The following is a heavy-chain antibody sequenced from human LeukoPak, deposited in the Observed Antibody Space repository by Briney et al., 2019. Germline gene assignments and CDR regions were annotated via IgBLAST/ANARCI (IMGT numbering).Heavy chain of an antibody. D-gene: IGHD1-1*01. V-gene: IGHV4-39*07. CDR3: ARDGVRRYSDY. J-gene: IGHJ4*02. CDR2: IYYSGST. Sequence: SETLSLTCTVSGGSISSSSYYWGWIRQPPGKGLEWIGSIYYSGSTYYNPSLKSRVTISIDTSKNQFSLKLSSVTAADTAVYYCARDGVRRYSDYWGQGTLVTVSS. CDR1: GGSISSSSYY.